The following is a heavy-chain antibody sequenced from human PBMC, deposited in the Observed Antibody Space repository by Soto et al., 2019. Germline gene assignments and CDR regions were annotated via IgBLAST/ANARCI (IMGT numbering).Heavy chain of an antibody. V-gene: IGHV4-34*01. CDR2: INHSGST. CDR1: GGSFSGYY. Sequence: QVQLQQWGAGLLKPSETLSLTCAVYGGSFSGYYWSWIRQPPGKGLEWIGEINHSGSTNYNPSLKSRVTISVYTSKNQFSLKLSAVTAADTAVYYCARGGLNSGSYLFYYYGMDVWGQGTTVTVSS. J-gene: IGHJ6*02. D-gene: IGHD1-26*01. CDR3: ARGGLNSGSYLFYYYGMDV.